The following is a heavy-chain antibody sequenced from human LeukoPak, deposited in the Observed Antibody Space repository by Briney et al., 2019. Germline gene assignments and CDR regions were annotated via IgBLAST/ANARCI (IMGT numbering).Heavy chain of an antibody. V-gene: IGHV3-7*01. CDR3: ARDRYDSSGYYLGTHWFDP. Sequence: GGSLRLSCAASGFTFSSYWMSWVRQAPGKGLEWVANIKQDGSEKYYVDSVKGRFTISRDNAKNSLYLQMNSLRAEDTAVYYCARDRYDSSGYYLGTHWFDPWGQGTLVTVSS. D-gene: IGHD3-22*01. CDR2: IKQDGSEK. CDR1: GFTFSSYW. J-gene: IGHJ5*02.